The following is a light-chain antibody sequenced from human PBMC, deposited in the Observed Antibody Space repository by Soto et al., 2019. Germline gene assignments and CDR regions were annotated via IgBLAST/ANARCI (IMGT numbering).Light chain of an antibody. CDR1: SSNIGSHT. CDR3: AAWDDSLNGL. Sequence: QAVVTQPPSASGTPGQRVTISCSGSSSNIGSHTVNWYQQLPGTAPKLLIYSNDQRPSGVPDRFSGSKSGTSASLAISGLQSEDEADYYCAAWDDSLNGLFGGGTKLTVL. CDR2: SND. J-gene: IGLJ2*01. V-gene: IGLV1-44*01.